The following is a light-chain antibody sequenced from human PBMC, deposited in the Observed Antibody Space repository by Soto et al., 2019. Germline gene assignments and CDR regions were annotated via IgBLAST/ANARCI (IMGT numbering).Light chain of an antibody. CDR1: SSNVGGYHF. J-gene: IGLJ1*01. V-gene: IGLV2-8*01. CDR3: TSYAGSNNYV. CDR2: EVT. Sequence: QSALTQPPSASWSPGQSVTISCTGTSSNVGGYHFVSWYQQHPGKSPKLMIYEVTKRPSGVPDRFAGSKSGNTASLPVSGLQAEDEADYYCTSYAGSNNYVLGTGTKVTVL.